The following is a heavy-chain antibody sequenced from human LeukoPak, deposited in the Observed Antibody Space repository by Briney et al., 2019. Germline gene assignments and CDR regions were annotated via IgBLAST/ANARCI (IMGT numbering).Heavy chain of an antibody. Sequence: SSIRQAPGKGVEWEDFFRCKAYGGTTEYAASVKRRFTISRHDSKSIAYLQMNSLKTEDTPVYCCTMTLYYYDSSGYRVYGRDVWGERTTVTVSS. CDR3: TMTLYYYDSSGYRVYGRDV. V-gene: IGHV3-49*02. D-gene: IGHD3-22*01. CDR2: FRCKAYGGTT. J-gene: IGHJ6*04.